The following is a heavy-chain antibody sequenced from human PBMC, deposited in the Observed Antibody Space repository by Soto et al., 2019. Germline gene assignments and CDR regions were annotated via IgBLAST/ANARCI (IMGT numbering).Heavy chain of an antibody. J-gene: IGHJ4*02. CDR2: INPSGGST. D-gene: IGHD3-3*01. CDR3: ARQNDFLSGHSPGDY. CDR1: GYSLTSYY. Sequence: QVELVQSGAEVKKPGASVKVSCKASGYSLTSYYMHWVRQAPGQGLEWMGVINPSGGSTSYALRFQGRVTMTRDTSTSTVYMELSSLRSEDTAVYYCARQNDFLSGHSPGDYWGQGTLVTVSS. V-gene: IGHV1-46*01.